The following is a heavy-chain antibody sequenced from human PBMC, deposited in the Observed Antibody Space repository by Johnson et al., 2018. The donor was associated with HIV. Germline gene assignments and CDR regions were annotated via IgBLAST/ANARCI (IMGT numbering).Heavy chain of an antibody. J-gene: IGHJ3*02. V-gene: IGHV3-30-3*01. CDR3: ARDITAARPSAFDI. D-gene: IGHD6-6*01. CDR2: MSYDGSNK. Sequence: QVLLVESGGGLVQPGRSLRLSCAVSGFTLSSYVMHWVRQAPGKGLEWVAVMSYDGSNKYYADSVKGRFTISRDNSKNTLYLQMNSLRAEDTAVYYCARDITAARPSAFDIWGQGTMVTVSS. CDR1: GFTLSSYV.